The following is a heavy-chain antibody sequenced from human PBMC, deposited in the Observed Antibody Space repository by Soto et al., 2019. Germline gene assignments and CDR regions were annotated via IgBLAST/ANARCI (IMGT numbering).Heavy chain of an antibody. J-gene: IGHJ4*02. CDR1: GYTFTSYY. D-gene: IGHD6-13*01. V-gene: IGHV1-46*01. Sequence: ASVKVSCKASGYTFTSYYMHWVRQAPGQGLEWMGIINPSGGSTSYAQKFQGRVTMTRDTSTSTVYMELSSLRSEDTAVYYCARPRIAAAGNLYYFDYWGQGTLVTVPQ. CDR2: INPSGGST. CDR3: ARPRIAAAGNLYYFDY.